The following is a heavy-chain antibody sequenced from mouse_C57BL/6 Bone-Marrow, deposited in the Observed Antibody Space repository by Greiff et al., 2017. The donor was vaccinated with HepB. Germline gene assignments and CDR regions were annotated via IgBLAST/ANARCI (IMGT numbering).Heavy chain of an antibody. CDR2: IDPSDSYT. CDR3: ARVGDMAPFAY. CDR1: GYTFTSYW. D-gene: IGHD1-1*02. J-gene: IGHJ3*01. Sequence: QVQLQQPGAELVRPGTSVKLSCKASGYTFTSYWMHWVKQRPGQGLEWIGVIDPSDSYTNYNQKFKGKATLTVDTSSSTAYMQLSSLTSEDSAVYYCARVGDMAPFAYWGQGTLVTVSA. V-gene: IGHV1-59*01.